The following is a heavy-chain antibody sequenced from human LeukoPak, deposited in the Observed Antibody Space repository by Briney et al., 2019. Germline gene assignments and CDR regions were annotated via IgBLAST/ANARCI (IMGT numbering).Heavy chain of an antibody. J-gene: IGHJ3*01. D-gene: IGHD3-22*01. CDR1: GGSISDTNYY. CDR2: IYYSGTT. CDR3: ASDCYYSSGYDAFDF. V-gene: IGHV4-39*07. Sequence: SETLSLTCTVSGGSISDTNYYWGWIRQPPGKGLEWIGNIYYSGTTYYNPSLKSRFTISIDTSKNQFSLKLSSVTAADTAFYYCASDCYYSSGYDAFDFWAPGTMATVSS.